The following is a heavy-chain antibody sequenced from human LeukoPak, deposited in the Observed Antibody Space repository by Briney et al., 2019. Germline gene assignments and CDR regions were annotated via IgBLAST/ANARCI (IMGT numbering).Heavy chain of an antibody. J-gene: IGHJ4*02. Sequence: SVKVSCKASGGSFSSYAISWVRQAPGQGLEWMGRIIPIFGIANYAQKFQGRVTITADKSTSTAYMELSSLRSEDSAVYYCARDTDSSGFDYWGQGTLVTVSS. CDR3: ARDTDSSGFDY. V-gene: IGHV1-69*04. D-gene: IGHD3-22*01. CDR2: IIPIFGIA. CDR1: GGSFSSYA.